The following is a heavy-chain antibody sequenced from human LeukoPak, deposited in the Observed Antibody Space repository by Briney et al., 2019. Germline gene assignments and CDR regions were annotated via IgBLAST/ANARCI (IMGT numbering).Heavy chain of an antibody. CDR3: ARWRSEGASGHWFDP. Sequence: TSETLSLTCTVSGDSIISYYWTWIRQLAGKGLDWIGRIYTSGTTNYNPSLKSRVTISVDTSKNQFSLKLSFVTAADPAVYYGARWRSEGASGHWFDPWGQGTLVTVSS. J-gene: IGHJ5*02. D-gene: IGHD1-26*01. CDR1: GDSIISYY. CDR2: IYTSGTT. V-gene: IGHV4-4*07.